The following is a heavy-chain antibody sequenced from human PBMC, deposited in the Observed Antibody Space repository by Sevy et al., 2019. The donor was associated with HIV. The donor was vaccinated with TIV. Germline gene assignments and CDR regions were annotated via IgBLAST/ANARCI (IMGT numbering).Heavy chain of an antibody. J-gene: IGHJ6*02. V-gene: IGHV3-23*01. CDR1: AFTFSTYA. CDR2: ISGSGGST. CDR3: AKVGYCSTTSCYTIYYGMDV. Sequence: GGSLRLSCAASAFTFSTYAMNWVRQAPGKGLEWVSAISGSGGSTYYAHSVKGRFTISRDNSKNTLYLQMNSLRAEDTAVYYCAKVGYCSTTSCYTIYYGMDVWGQGTTVTVSS. D-gene: IGHD2-2*02.